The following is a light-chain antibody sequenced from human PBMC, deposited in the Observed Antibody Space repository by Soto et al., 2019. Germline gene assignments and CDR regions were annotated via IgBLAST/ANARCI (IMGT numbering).Light chain of an antibody. CDR3: QQYGSSPRT. J-gene: IGKJ1*01. Sequence: EIVLTQSPGTLSLSPGERATLSCRASQSVSNSYLAWYQQKPGQAPRLLIYGASSRATGIPDRFSGSGSGTDFTLTISRLEPEDFAVNYCQQYGSSPRTFGQGTKVEIK. CDR2: GAS. V-gene: IGKV3-20*01. CDR1: QSVSNSY.